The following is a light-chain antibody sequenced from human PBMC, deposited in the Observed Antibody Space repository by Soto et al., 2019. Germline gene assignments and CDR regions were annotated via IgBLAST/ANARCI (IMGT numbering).Light chain of an antibody. Sequence: QSVLTQPASVSGSPGQPITISCTGTSSDVGGYNYVSWYQQHPGKAPKLMIYEVSNRPSGVSNRFSGSKSGNTASLTISGLQAEDEAYYYCSSYTSSSIVVFGGGTKLTVL. CDR2: EVS. V-gene: IGLV2-14*01. J-gene: IGLJ2*01. CDR3: SSYTSSSIVV. CDR1: SSDVGGYNY.